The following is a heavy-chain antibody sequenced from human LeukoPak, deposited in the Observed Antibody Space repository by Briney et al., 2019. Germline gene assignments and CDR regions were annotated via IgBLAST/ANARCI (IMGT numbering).Heavy chain of an antibody. V-gene: IGHV3-53*01. CDR1: GFTVSSNY. CDR2: IYSGGST. J-gene: IGHJ4*02. D-gene: IGHD7-27*01. CDR3: TKDLTGDLDY. Sequence: GGSLRLSCAASGFTVSSNYMSWVRQAPGKGLEWVSVIYSGGSTYYADSVKGRFTISRDNSKNTLYLQMNSLRAEDTAVYYCTKDLTGDLDYWGQGTLVTVSS.